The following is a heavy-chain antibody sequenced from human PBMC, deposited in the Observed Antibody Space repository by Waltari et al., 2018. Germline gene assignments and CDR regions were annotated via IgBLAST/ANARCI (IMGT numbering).Heavy chain of an antibody. Sequence: QVQLVQSGAEVKKPGASVKVSCKASGYMFSDYHIPWVRQAPGQGPEWMEWVFPDTGGTNYAQKFQGRVTMTRDTSITTAYLELSRLRSDDTAIYYCARDFWSAGSRWGQGTLVTVSS. V-gene: IGHV1-2*02. J-gene: IGHJ4*02. CDR3: ARDFWSAGSR. D-gene: IGHD3-3*01. CDR2: VFPDTGGT. CDR1: GYMFSDYH.